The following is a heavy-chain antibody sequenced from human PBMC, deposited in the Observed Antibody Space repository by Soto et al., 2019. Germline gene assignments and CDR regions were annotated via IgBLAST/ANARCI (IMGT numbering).Heavy chain of an antibody. CDR1: GGSVTSGSYY. Sequence: PSETLSLTCAVSGGSVTSGSYYWSWVRQSPETGLEWIGEVSYSGTTKYNPSLRGRVTISVDRPKNQFSLKLTSVTAADTATYYCARNKALFKGYAGYYYYGFDVWGQGTTVTVSS. J-gene: IGHJ6*02. D-gene: IGHD3-16*01. CDR3: ARNKALFKGYAGYYYYGFDV. V-gene: IGHV4-61*01. CDR2: VSYSGTT.